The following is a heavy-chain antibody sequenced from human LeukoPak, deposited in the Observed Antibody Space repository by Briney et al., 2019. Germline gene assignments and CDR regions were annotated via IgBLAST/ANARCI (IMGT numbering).Heavy chain of an antibody. J-gene: IGHJ5*02. V-gene: IGHV1-2*02. CDR1: GYTFTGYY. CDR3: ARDLRTMVLGVITRNWFDP. CDR2: INPNSGGT. Sequence: ASVKVSCKASGYTFTGYYMHWVRQAPGQGLEWMGWINPNSGGTNYAQKFQGRVTMTRDTSISTAYMELSRLRSDDTAVYYCARDLRTMVLGVITRNWFDPWGQGTLVTVSS. D-gene: IGHD3-10*01.